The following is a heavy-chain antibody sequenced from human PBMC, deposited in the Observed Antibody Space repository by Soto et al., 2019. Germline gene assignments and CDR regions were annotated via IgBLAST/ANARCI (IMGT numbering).Heavy chain of an antibody. J-gene: IGHJ4*02. Sequence: QVQLVQSGAELRKPGSAVKLSCKASGGTFSNSPISWVRQIPGQGPEWMGRIIPSPARTIYSRKFRGRVTLTAVKATQTVYMTLSSLTTEDSGVYYCARDQVGASSFDYWGQGTRVTVSS. CDR3: ARDQVGASSFDY. D-gene: IGHD1-26*01. CDR2: IIPSPART. V-gene: IGHV1-69*08. CDR1: GGTFSNSP.